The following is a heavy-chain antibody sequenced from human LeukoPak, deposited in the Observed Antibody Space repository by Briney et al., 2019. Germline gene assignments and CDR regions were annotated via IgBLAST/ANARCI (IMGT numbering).Heavy chain of an antibody. D-gene: IGHD1-26*01. J-gene: IGHJ6*02. CDR2: INPSGSIT. CDR1: GYTFTKYY. CDR3: AREPFLQNYGMDV. V-gene: IGHV1-46*01. Sequence: GASVKVSCKASGYTFTKYYMHWVRQAPGQGLEWMGVINPSGSITDYAQKFQGRVTMTSDTSTSRVYMELSSLRSEDTAVYYCAREPFLQNYGMDVWGQGTTVIVSS.